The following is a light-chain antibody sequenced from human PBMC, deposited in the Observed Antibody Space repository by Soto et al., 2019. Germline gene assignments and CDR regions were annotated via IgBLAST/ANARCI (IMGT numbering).Light chain of an antibody. Sequence: QSALTQPPSASGSPGQSVTISCTGTSSDVGAYKYVSWYQQHPGKAPKLMIYEVSERPSGVPDRFSGSKSGTTASLTGSGLQAEDEDEYYCSSYAGSSNVVFGGGTKLTVL. J-gene: IGLJ2*01. V-gene: IGLV2-8*01. CDR1: SSDVGAYKY. CDR3: SSYAGSSNVV. CDR2: EVS.